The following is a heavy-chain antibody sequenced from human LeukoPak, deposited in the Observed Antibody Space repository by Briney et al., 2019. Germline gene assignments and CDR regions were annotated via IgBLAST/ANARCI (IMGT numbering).Heavy chain of an antibody. Sequence: SVKVSCKASGGTFSSYVISWVRQAPEQGLEWMGGIIPIFGTANYAQKFQGRVTITTDESTSTAYMELSSLRSEDTAVYYCARDHASMQRYPNWFDPWGQGTLVTVSS. V-gene: IGHV1-69*05. CDR1: GGTFSSYV. D-gene: IGHD1-14*01. CDR2: IIPIFGTA. J-gene: IGHJ5*02. CDR3: ARDHASMQRYPNWFDP.